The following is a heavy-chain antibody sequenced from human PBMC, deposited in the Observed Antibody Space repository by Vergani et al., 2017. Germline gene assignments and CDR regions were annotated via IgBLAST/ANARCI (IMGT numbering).Heavy chain of an antibody. J-gene: IGHJ3*02. CDR1: SLPIPSPNS. CDR3: ARGYCSSTSCHGNDAFDI. Sequence: QVQLQESGPGLFKPSSSLSLPSPLSSLPIPSPNSSLLLPHPPRKELVWRGEIYHSGSTNYNPSLKSRVTISVDKSKNQFSLKLSSVTAADTAVYYCARGYCSSTSCHGNDAFDIWGQGTMVTVSS. D-gene: IGHD2-2*01. V-gene: IGHV4-4*02. CDR2: IYHSGST.